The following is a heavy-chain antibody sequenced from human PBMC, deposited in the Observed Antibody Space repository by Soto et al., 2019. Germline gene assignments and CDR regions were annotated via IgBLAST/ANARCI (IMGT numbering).Heavy chain of an antibody. CDR1: GFTFSSYS. D-gene: IGHD1-7*01. V-gene: IGHV3-21*01. J-gene: IGHJ4*02. CDR2: ISSSSSFI. CDR3: AVGEETGTPGFGN. Sequence: EVQLLESGGGLVKPGGSLRLSCTASGFTFSSYSMNWVRRAPGKGLEWVSSISSSSSFIYSAGSVKGRFTISRDNAKNSLYLQMNSLSAEDTAVDYCAVGEETGTPGFGNWGQGTLVTVSS.